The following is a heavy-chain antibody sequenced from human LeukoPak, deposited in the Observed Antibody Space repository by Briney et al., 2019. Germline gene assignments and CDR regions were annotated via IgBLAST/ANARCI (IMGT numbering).Heavy chain of an antibody. V-gene: IGHV1-46*01. D-gene: IGHD3-10*01. Sequence: ASVKVSCKASGYTFTSYYMHWVRQAPGQGLEWMGIINPSGGSTCYAQKFQGRVTMTRDTSTSTVYMELSSLRSEDTAVYYCARDFPYRFGAKFDAFDIWGQGTMVTVSS. CDR3: ARDFPYRFGAKFDAFDI. CDR2: INPSGGST. J-gene: IGHJ3*02. CDR1: GYTFTSYY.